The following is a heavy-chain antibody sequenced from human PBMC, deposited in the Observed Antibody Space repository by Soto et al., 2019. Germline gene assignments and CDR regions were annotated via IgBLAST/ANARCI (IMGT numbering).Heavy chain of an antibody. Sequence: PGGSLRLSCAASGFTFSSHGMHWVRQAPGKGLEWVAVTWYDGSNQYYADSAKGRFTISRDNSKNTLYLQMNNLRAEDTAVYYCARDRKIQDRSVSCFDYWGQGTVVTVSS. CDR2: TWYDGSNQ. J-gene: IGHJ4*02. CDR1: GFTFSSHG. CDR3: ARDRKIQDRSVSCFDY. V-gene: IGHV3-33*01.